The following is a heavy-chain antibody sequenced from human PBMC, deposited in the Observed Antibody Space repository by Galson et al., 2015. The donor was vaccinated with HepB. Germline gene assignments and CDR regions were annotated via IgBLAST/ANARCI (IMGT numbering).Heavy chain of an antibody. CDR1: GYTFTNYY. J-gene: IGHJ3*02. CDR3: ARGGGVPNYSDTSGYYSPDAFDI. CDR2: INPSDGYT. Sequence: SVKVSCKASGYTFTNYYIHWVRQAPGQGLEWMGIINPSDGYTTYAQRFQGRVTVTRDTSTSTVDMELSSLRSEDTAVYYCARGGGVPNYSDTSGYYSPDAFDIWGQGTMVTVSS. V-gene: IGHV1-46*03. D-gene: IGHD3-22*01.